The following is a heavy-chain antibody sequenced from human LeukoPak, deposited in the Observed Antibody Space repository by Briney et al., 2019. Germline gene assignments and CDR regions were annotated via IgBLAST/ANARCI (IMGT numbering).Heavy chain of an antibody. J-gene: IGHJ6*03. CDR2: IYYSGST. CDR3: ARVHDYGDYYYYYYMDV. D-gene: IGHD4-17*01. V-gene: IGHV4-59*01. Sequence: SETLSLTCTVSGGSISSYYWSWIRQPPGKGLEWVGYIYYSGSTNYNPSLKSRATISVDTSKNQFSLKLSSVTAADTAVYYCARVHDYGDYYYYYYMDVWGKGTTVTVSS. CDR1: GGSISSYY.